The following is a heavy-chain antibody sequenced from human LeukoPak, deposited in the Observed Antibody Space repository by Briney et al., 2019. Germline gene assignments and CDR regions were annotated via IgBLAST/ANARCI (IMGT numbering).Heavy chain of an antibody. CDR2: IIPIFGTA. CDR3: ARGLVRGVELYYMDV. J-gene: IGHJ6*03. D-gene: IGHD3-10*01. Sequence: ASVKVSCKASGGTFSSYAISWVRQAPGQGLEWMGGIIPIFGTANYAQKFQGRVTITADESTSTAYMELSSLRSEDTAVYYCARGLVRGVELYYMDVWGKGTTVTVSS. CDR1: GGTFSSYA. V-gene: IGHV1-69*01.